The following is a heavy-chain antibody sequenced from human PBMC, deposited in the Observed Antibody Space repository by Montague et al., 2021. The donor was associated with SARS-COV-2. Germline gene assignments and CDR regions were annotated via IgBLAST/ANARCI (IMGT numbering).Heavy chain of an antibody. J-gene: IGHJ4*02. Sequence: PELVTPTQTLTLTCTFSGFSLSTSGMRVSWIRQPPGKALEWLALIDWDDDKYYSTSLKTRLTISKDTSKNQVVLTMTNMDPVDTATYYCARGRYGGNRGYYFDYWGQGTLVTVSS. CDR1: GFSLSTSGMR. D-gene: IGHD4-23*01. CDR3: ARGRYGGNRGYYFDY. V-gene: IGHV2-70*01. CDR2: IDWDDDK.